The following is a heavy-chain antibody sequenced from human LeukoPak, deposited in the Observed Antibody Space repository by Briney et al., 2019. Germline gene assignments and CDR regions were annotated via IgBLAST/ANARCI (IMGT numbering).Heavy chain of an antibody. CDR2: ISSDGGST. J-gene: IGHJ4*02. CDR1: GFTFSTYA. Sequence: VGSLRLSCAASGFTFSTYAMHWVRQAPGKGLEYISSISSDGGSTYYADSVKGRFTISRDNSKNTLYLQMGRLRAEDMAVYYCARSNNIVGATYFDYWGQGTLVTVSS. D-gene: IGHD1-26*01. CDR3: ARSNNIVGATYFDY. V-gene: IGHV3-64*02.